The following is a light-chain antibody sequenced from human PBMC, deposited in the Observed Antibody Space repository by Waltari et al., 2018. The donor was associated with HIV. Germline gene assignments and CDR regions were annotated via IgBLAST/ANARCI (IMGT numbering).Light chain of an antibody. CDR3: AAWDDSLNGYV. Sequence: QSVLTQPPSASGTPGQRVTISCSGSSSNIGSNSVNWYPQRPGTAPKLLTYGDEQRRSGVPDRCSGSKSGSSASLASSGPQSEDEAVYCCAAWDDSLNGYVFGAGTKVTVL. V-gene: IGLV1-44*01. CDR2: GDE. CDR1: SSNIGSNS. J-gene: IGLJ1*01.